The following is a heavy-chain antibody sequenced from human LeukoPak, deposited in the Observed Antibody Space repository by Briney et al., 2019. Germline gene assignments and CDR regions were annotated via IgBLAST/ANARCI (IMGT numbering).Heavy chain of an antibody. D-gene: IGHD5-18*01. J-gene: IGHJ3*02. CDR2: IYYSGST. Sequence: PSETLSLTCTVSGGSVSSGSYYWSWIRQPPGKGLEWIGYIYYSGSTNYNPSLKSRVTISVDTSKNQFSLKLSSVTAADTAVYYCARRGYSYGRNDAFDIWGQGTMVTVSS. V-gene: IGHV4-61*01. CDR1: GGSVSSGSYY. CDR3: ARRGYSYGRNDAFDI.